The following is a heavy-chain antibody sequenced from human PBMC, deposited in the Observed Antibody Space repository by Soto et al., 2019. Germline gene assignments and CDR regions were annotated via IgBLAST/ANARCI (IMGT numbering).Heavy chain of an antibody. D-gene: IGHD3-22*01. J-gene: IGHJ3*02. CDR1: GFTFRGYS. CDR2: ISSSSSTI. Sequence: GGSLRLSCAASGFTFRGYSMNWVRQAPGKGLEWMSYISSSSSTISYGDSVKGRFAISRDNARNSLSLQRNSLVDEDTAVYYFPRLMIVSGGEAFDTWGQGTMVPVSS. CDR3: PRLMIVSGGEAFDT. V-gene: IGHV3-48*02.